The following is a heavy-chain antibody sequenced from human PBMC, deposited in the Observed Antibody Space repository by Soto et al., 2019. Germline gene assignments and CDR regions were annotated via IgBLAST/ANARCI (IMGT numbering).Heavy chain of an antibody. V-gene: IGHV3-15*07. CDR2: IKSKTDGGTT. D-gene: IGHD5-18*01. CDR3: TTDLYSYGDYYYYYRMDV. CDR1: GFTFSNAW. Sequence: GGSLRLSCAASGFTFSNAWMKWVRQAPGKGLEWVGRIKSKTDGGTTDYAAPVKGRFTISRDDSKNTLYLQMNSLKTEDTAVYYCTTDLYSYGDYYYYYRMDVWGRGTTDIGSS. J-gene: IGHJ6*02.